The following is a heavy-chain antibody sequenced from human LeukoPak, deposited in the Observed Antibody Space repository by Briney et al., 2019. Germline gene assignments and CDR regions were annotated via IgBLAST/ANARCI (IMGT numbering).Heavy chain of an antibody. Sequence: GGSLRLSCAVSGLTFSKAWMSWVRQAPGKGLEWVGRIKSKTEGGTTDYAAPVKGRFTISRDDSKNTLYLHMNTLKTEDTAVYYCTTMTKRELVRFDYWGQGALVTVSS. CDR3: TTMTKRELVRFDY. CDR2: IKSKTEGGTT. V-gene: IGHV3-15*01. D-gene: IGHD1-7*01. CDR1: GLTFSKAW. J-gene: IGHJ4*02.